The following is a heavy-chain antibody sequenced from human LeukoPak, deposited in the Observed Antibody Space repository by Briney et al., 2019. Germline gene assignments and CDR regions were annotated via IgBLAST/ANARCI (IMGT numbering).Heavy chain of an antibody. V-gene: IGHV3-20*04. Sequence: GGSLRLSCAASGFTFDNYGMTWVRQVPGKGLEWVSGVNWNGGSTGYADSVKGRFTISRDNAKNSLYLQMNSLRAEDTAVYYCARGAYSGSYSGASDIWGQGTMVTVSS. J-gene: IGHJ3*02. D-gene: IGHD1-26*01. CDR3: ARGAYSGSYSGASDI. CDR1: GFTFDNYG. CDR2: VNWNGGST.